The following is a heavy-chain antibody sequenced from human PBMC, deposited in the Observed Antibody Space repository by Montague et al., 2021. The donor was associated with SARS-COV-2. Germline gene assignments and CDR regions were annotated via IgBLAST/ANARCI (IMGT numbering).Heavy chain of an antibody. D-gene: IGHD1-14*01. J-gene: IGHJ3*02. CDR1: GASFGSSD. V-gene: IGHV4-59*01. CDR2: FYSVGST. Sequence: SETLSLTCTVSGASFGSSDWDWIRQSPGKGLEWIGEFYSVGSTNNNPSLKSRATMSKDTSKNQFSLKVRSVTAADTAVYYCARETMTADAFDIWGQGTMVTVSS. CDR3: ARETMTADAFDI.